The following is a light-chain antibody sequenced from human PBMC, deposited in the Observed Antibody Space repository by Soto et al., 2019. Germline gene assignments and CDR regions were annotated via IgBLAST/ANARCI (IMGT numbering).Light chain of an antibody. CDR3: QQYGSSALT. J-gene: IGKJ4*01. V-gene: IGKV3-20*01. CDR2: GAS. CDR1: QSVSNNY. Sequence: EIVLTQSPATLSVSPGERATLSCRASQSVSNNYLAWYQQKPGQAPRLLIYGASSRPTGIPDRFSGSGSGTDFTLTISRLEPEDFAVYYCQQYGSSALTFGGGTKVDIK.